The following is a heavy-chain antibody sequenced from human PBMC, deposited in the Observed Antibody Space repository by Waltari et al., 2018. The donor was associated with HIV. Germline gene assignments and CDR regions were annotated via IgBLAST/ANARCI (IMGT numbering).Heavy chain of an antibody. CDR2: ITGSGINT. CDR1: GLTFGNYA. D-gene: IGHD1-26*01. Sequence: VQLLASGGGSVQPGGSLPLSCAASGLTFGNYAMHWVRQAPGKGLECVSAITGSGINTYDADSVKGRFTISRDNSNNTPYLQMNSLRAEDTAVYYCAKCPVSAFRRHLDYWGQGSLVTVSS. V-gene: IGHV3-23*01. CDR3: AKCPVSAFRRHLDY. J-gene: IGHJ4*02.